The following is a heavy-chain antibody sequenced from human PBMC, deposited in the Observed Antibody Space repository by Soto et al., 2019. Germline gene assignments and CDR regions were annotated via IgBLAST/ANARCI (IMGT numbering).Heavy chain of an antibody. D-gene: IGHD2-15*01. J-gene: IGHJ5*02. CDR1: GGSITSYY. CDR2: AYHNGFT. V-gene: IGHV4-59*01. CDR3: ARMGPYYCNSTCYSDGVWIDL. Sequence: PSETLSLTCTVSGGSITSYYWNWIRQPPGEGLESIGYAYHNGFTSYNPSLKSRVTISVDTSKNHFYLKLSSVTAADTAVYYCARMGPYYCNSTCYSDGVWIDLWGQGILVTVSS.